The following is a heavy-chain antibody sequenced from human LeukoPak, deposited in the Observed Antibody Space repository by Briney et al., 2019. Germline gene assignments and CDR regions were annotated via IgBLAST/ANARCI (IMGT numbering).Heavy chain of an antibody. CDR2: ISGSGGST. D-gene: IGHD6-19*01. Sequence: PGGSLRLSCAASGFTFSSYAMSWVRQAPGKGLEWVSAISGSGGSTYYADSVKGRFTISRDNSKNTLYLQMNSLRAEDTAVYYCAKTGRILQWPTTLDYGGQGTRVTGSS. J-gene: IGHJ4*02. V-gene: IGHV3-23*01. CDR1: GFTFSSYA. CDR3: AKTGRILQWPTTLDY.